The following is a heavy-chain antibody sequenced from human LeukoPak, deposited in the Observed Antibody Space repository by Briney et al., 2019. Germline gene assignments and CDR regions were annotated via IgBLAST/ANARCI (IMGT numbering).Heavy chain of an antibody. J-gene: IGHJ4*02. D-gene: IGHD3-22*01. CDR3: ARESSGYFY. V-gene: IGHV3-21*01. Sequence: GGSLRLSCAASGFNFSSYSMKWVRQAPGKGLEWVSSISSSSSFRYYADSVKGRFTISRDNAKNSLYLQMNSLRAEDTAVYYCARESSGYFYWGQGTPVTVSS. CDR2: ISSSSSFR. CDR1: GFNFSSYS.